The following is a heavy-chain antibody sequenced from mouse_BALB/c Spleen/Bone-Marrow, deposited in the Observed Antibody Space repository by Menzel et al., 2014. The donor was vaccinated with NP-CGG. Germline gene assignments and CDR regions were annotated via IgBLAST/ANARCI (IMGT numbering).Heavy chain of an antibody. J-gene: IGHJ3*01. CDR1: GFSLTNYG. CDR3: ASFYDGYYESTY. D-gene: IGHD2-3*01. V-gene: IGHV2-9*02. CDR2: IWAGGNT. Sequence: QVQLKESGPGLVAPSQSLSITCTVSGFSLTNYGVHWVRQPPGKGLEWLGVIWAGGNTNYNSALMSRLSISKDNSKSQVFLKMNSLQTDDTAMYYCASFYDGYYESTYWGQGTLVTVSA.